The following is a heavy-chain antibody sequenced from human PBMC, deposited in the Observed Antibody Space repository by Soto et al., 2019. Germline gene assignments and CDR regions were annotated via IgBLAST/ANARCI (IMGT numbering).Heavy chain of an antibody. D-gene: IGHD3-3*01. CDR2: ISYDGRNK. Sequence: QVQLVESGGGVVQPGRSLRLSCAASGFSFSNYGMHWVRQAPGKGLEWVAVISYDGRNKYYADSVKGRFTISRDNSKNTLYLQMNSLRAEDTDVYYFAKDSHYYEFWSDWYFDLWGRGTLVTVSS. J-gene: IGHJ2*01. V-gene: IGHV3-30*18. CDR1: GFSFSNYG. CDR3: AKDSHYYEFWSDWYFDL.